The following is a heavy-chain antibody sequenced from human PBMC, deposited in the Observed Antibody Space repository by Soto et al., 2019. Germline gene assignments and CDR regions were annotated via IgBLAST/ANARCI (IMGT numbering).Heavy chain of an antibody. Sequence: SGPTLVNPTQSLTLTCSFSGFSLSTTEVAVGWIRQPPGKALEWLALIYWDEDKRYSPSLRNSLTITTDTAKNQVVLIMTNMDPVDTATYYCAHDHYDSRRGFDPWGQGTLVTVSS. CDR2: IYWDEDK. CDR1: GFSLSTTEVA. V-gene: IGHV2-5*02. D-gene: IGHD3-3*01. J-gene: IGHJ5*02. CDR3: AHDHYDSRRGFDP.